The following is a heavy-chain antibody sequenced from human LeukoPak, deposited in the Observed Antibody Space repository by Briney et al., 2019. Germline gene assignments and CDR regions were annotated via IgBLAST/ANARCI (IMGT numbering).Heavy chain of an antibody. CDR3: AKDLIRGMGDAFDI. D-gene: IGHD3-16*01. V-gene: IGHV3-9*03. CDR1: GFTFDDYA. J-gene: IGHJ3*02. Sequence: GGSLRLSCAASGFTFDDYAMHWVRQAPGKGLEWVSGISWNSGSIVYADSVKGRFTISRDNAKNSLYLQMISLRAEDMALYYGAKDLIRGMGDAFDIWGQGTMVTVSS. CDR2: ISWNSGSI.